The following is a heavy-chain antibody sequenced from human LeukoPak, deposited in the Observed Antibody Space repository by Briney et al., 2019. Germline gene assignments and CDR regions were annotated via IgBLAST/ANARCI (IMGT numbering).Heavy chain of an antibody. CDR3: ARVWRPPIVTYYDFWSGYWDY. J-gene: IGHJ4*02. D-gene: IGHD3-3*01. CDR2: ISYDGGNK. Sequence: PGGSLRLSCAASGFTFSSYAMHWVRQAPGKGLEWVAVISYDGGNKYYADSVKGRFTISRDNSKNTLYLQMNSLRAEDTAVYYCARVWRPPIVTYYDFWSGYWDYWGQGTLVTVSS. CDR1: GFTFSSYA. V-gene: IGHV3-30*01.